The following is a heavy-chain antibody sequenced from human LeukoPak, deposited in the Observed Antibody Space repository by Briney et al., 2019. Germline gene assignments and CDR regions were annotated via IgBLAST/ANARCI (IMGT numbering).Heavy chain of an antibody. CDR3: ARDWNWGFDY. D-gene: IGHD7-27*01. J-gene: IGHJ4*02. CDR2: ISSSASA. V-gene: IGHV3-48*04. CDR1: GFTFTTYT. Sequence: GGSLRLSCAASGFTFTTYTMNWVRQAPGKGLEWLSYISSSASAIADSVRGRFTISRDDAKTSLYLQMNSLRAEDTAVYYCARDWNWGFDYWGQGILVTVSS.